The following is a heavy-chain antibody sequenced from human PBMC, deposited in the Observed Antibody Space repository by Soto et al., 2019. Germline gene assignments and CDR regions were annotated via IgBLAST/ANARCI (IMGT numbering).Heavy chain of an antibody. D-gene: IGHD6-13*01. Sequence: SETLSLTCTVSGGSISASSYYWGWIRQPPGKGLEWIGSMDYSGSTYYNPSLKSRVTISVDTSKNQFSLKLSSVTAADTAVYYCARQTQSRASRKTYYYYYGMDVWGQGTTVTVSS. V-gene: IGHV4-39*01. J-gene: IGHJ6*02. CDR2: MDYSGST. CDR1: GGSISASSYY. CDR3: ARQTQSRASRKTYYYYYGMDV.